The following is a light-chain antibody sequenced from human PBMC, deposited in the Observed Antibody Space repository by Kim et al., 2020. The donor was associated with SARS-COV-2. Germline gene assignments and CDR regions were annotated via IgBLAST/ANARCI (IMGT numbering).Light chain of an antibody. V-gene: IGLV1-40*01. CDR3: QSYDSSLSALYV. CDR1: SSNTGAGYE. Sequence: VHITCTGSSSNTGAGYEVLGYPQLRGPAPTLLMYGNSNRPSGVPDRFSGSTSGTSPSLAITGLQAEDEADYYCQSYDSSLSALYVFGTGTKVTVL. J-gene: IGLJ1*01. CDR2: GNS.